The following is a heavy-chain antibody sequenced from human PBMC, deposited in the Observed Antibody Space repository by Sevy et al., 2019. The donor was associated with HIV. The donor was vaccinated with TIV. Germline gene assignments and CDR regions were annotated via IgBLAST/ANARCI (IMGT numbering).Heavy chain of an antibody. D-gene: IGHD2-2*01. V-gene: IGHV5-51*01. J-gene: IGHJ4*02. CDR3: SRYPIVVVAAAEYYFDY. CDR1: GYTFSNYW. Sequence: GESLKISCKGSGYTFSNYWIGWVRQMPGKGLEWMGVIYPGDSDTRYSPSFQGQVNISADKSSSTAYLQWSSLKTSDTAIYYCSRYPIVVVAAAEYYFDYWGQGTLVTVSS. CDR2: IYPGDSDT.